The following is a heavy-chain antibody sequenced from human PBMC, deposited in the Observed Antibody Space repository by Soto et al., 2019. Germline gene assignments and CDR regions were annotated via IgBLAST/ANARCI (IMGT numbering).Heavy chain of an antibody. D-gene: IGHD2-8*02. J-gene: IGHJ5*02. CDR1: GYTFITYY. CDR2: INPSGGST. V-gene: IGHV1-46*01. CDR3: ARGAGGGGNWFDP. Sequence: QVQLVQSGAEVQKPGASVKLSCKASGYTFITYYIYWVRQAPGQGLEWMGIINPSGGSTVYAQKFQGRVTMTMDTSTNTLYMELSSLRSEDTAMYYWARGAGGGGNWFDPWGQGTLVTFSS.